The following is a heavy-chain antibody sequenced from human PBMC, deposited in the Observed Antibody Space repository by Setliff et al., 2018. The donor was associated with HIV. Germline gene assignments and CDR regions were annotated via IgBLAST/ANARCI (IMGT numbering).Heavy chain of an antibody. V-gene: IGHV3-13*01. CDR1: GFTFSSYD. CDR2: IGTAGDT. D-gene: IGHD1-26*01. CDR3: ARGGVGATPDQ. J-gene: IGHJ4*02. Sequence: GGSLRLSCAASGFTFSSYDRHWVRQATGKGLEWVSAIGTAGDTYYPGSVKGRFTISRENAKNSLYLQMNSLRAGDTALYYCARGGVGATPDQWGQGTLVTVSS.